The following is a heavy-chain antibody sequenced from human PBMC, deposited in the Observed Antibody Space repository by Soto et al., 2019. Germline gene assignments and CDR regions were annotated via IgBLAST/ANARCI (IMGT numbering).Heavy chain of an antibody. J-gene: IGHJ4*02. CDR2: IYYSGST. CDR1: GGSISSGGYY. V-gene: IGHV4-31*03. Sequence: QVQLQESGPGLVKPSQTLSLTCTVSGGSISSGGYYWSWIRKPPGTGLERIGYIYYSGSTYYNPSLKSRVTTSVDTARSQVSLKLSSVTAADAAVYYVACSHIAAAYFDYWGQGTLVTVS. CDR3: ACSHIAAAYFDY. D-gene: IGHD6-13*01.